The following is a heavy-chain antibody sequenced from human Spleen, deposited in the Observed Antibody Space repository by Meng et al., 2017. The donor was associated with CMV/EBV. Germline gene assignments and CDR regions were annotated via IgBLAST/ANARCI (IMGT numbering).Heavy chain of an antibody. CDR1: GDSVSSNSAA. D-gene: IGHD1-26*01. V-gene: IGHV6-1*01. J-gene: IGHJ4*02. Sequence: LRLSCAISGDSVSSNSAAWNWIRQSPSRGLEWLGRTYYRSKWYNDYAVSVKSRITINPDTSKNQFSLQLNSVTPEDTAVYYCAREMVGATGARRTLRYWGQGTLVTVSS. CDR2: TYYRSKWYN. CDR3: AREMVGATGARRTLRY.